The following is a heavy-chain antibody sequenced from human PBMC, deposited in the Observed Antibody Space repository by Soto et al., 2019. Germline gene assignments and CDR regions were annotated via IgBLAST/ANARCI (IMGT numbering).Heavy chain of an antibody. CDR3: AKDIWNDGAQNY. CDR1: GLTFSSYA. CDR2: ISGSGGST. V-gene: IGHV3-23*01. J-gene: IGHJ4*02. Sequence: EVQLLESGGGLVQPGGSLRLSCVASGLTFSSYAMSWVRQTPGKGLEWVSTISGSGGSTHYADSVKGRFTISRDNSKNTLYLQMNSLRAEDTAVYYCAKDIWNDGAQNYWGQGTLATVSS. D-gene: IGHD1-1*01.